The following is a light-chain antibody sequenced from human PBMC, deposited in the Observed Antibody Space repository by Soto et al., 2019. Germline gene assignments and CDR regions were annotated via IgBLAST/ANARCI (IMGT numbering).Light chain of an antibody. CDR1: NIGSKS. Sequence: ELTQPPSVSVAPGKTARITCGGNNIGSKSVHWYQQKPGQAPVLVIYYDSDRPSGIPERFSGSNSGNTATLTISRVEAGDEADYYCQVWDSSSDVVFGGGTKLTVL. J-gene: IGLJ2*01. CDR2: YDS. CDR3: QVWDSSSDVV. V-gene: IGLV3-21*04.